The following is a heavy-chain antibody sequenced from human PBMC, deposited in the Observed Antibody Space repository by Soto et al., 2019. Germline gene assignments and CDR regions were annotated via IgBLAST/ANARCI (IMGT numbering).Heavy chain of an antibody. V-gene: IGHV4-59*01. CDR3: ARGDVVVPAAWFDP. Sequence: SETLSLTCTVSGVSISSYYWSWIRQPPGKGLEYIGYIYYTGSTKYNPSLKSRVTISVDTSKNQFSLTLTSMTAADTAVYYCARGDVVVPAAWFDPWGQGSLVT. CDR1: GVSISSYY. D-gene: IGHD2-2*01. J-gene: IGHJ5*02. CDR2: IYYTGST.